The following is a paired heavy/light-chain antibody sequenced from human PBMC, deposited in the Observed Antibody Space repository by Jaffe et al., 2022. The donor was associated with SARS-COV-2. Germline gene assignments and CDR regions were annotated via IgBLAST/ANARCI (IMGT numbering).Heavy chain of an antibody. V-gene: IGHV3-64D*09. CDR1: GYTFSTYA. Sequence: EVQLVESGGGLVQPGGSLRLSCSASGYTFSTYAMHWVRQPPGKGLEYVSGISNTGGNTYYADSVKDRFTISRDNSKTTLYLQMRSLRADDTSVYYCVKERTTGWYDFDSWGQGTLVTVSS. J-gene: IGHJ4*02. CDR2: ISNTGGNT. D-gene: IGHD1-1*01. CDR3: VKERTTGWYDFDS.
Light chain of an antibody. Sequence: EIVMTQSPATLSVSPGERATLSCRASQSVSRHLAWYQQKPGQAPRLLIYEASTRATGIPARFSGSGSGTEFTLTISSLQSEDFAVYYCQHYNNRPPWTFGQGTTVDIK. CDR3: QHYNNRPPWT. V-gene: IGKV3-15*01. CDR1: QSVSRH. CDR2: EAS. J-gene: IGKJ1*01.